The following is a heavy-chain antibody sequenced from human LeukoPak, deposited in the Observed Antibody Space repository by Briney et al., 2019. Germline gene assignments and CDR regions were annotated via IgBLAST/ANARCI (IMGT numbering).Heavy chain of an antibody. V-gene: IGHV4-31*03. CDR2: IYYSGST. J-gene: IGHJ4*02. CDR3: ANVGWVGYYSGGSCYSYVFDY. CDR1: GGSISSGGYY. Sequence: PSQTLSLTCTVSGGSISSGGYYWSWIRQHPGKGLEWLGYIYYSGSTYYNPSLKSRVTISVDTSKNQFSLKLSSVTAADTAVYYCANVGWVGYYSGGSCYSYVFDYWGQGTLVTVSS. D-gene: IGHD2-15*01.